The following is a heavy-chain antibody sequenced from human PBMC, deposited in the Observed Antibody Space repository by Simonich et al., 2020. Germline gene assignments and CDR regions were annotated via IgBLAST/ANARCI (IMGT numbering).Heavy chain of an antibody. V-gene: IGHV3-23*01. CDR2: FSGSGGST. Sequence: GGGLVQPGGSLRLSCAASGFTFSSYAMSWVRQAPGKGLEWVSAFSGSGGSTYYADSVKGRFTISRDNSKNTLYLQMNSLRAEDTAVYYCAIDRGERITMIVVVIDAFDIWGQGTMVTVSS. CDR1: GFTFSSYA. J-gene: IGHJ3*02. CDR3: AIDRGERITMIVVVIDAFDI. D-gene: IGHD3-22*01.